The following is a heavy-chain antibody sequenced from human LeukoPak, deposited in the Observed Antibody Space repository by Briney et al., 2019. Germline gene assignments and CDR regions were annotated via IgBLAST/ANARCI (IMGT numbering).Heavy chain of an antibody. V-gene: IGHV3-21*01. CDR1: GFNFDSYT. J-gene: IGHJ4*02. CDR3: ARFLTVAVVPQRVDC. Sequence: PGGSLRLSCAASGFNFDSYTMSGVRQALGKGLEWVSSISSGSGHIYYADSMKGRFNISRDNAKSSLYLQMNGLRAEDTAVYYCARFLTVAVVPQRVDCWGQGTLVTVSS. D-gene: IGHD6-19*01. CDR2: ISSGSGHI.